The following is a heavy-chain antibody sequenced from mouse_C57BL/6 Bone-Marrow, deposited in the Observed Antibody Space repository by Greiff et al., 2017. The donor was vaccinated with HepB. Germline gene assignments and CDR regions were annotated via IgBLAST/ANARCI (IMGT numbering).Heavy chain of an antibody. J-gene: IGHJ2*01. CDR2: IYYSGTI. CDR3: ARENSRGDFDY. Sequence: VQLQQSGPGLVKPSQTVFLTCTVTGISITTGNYRWSWIRQFPGNKLEWIGYIYYSGTITYNPSLTSRTTITRDTPKNQFFLEMNSLTAEDTATYYCARENSRGDFDYWGQGTTLTVSS. CDR1: GISITTGNYR. V-gene: IGHV3-5*01.